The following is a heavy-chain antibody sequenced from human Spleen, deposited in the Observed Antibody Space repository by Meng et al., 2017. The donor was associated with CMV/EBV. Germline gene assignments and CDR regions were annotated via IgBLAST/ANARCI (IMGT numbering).Heavy chain of an antibody. J-gene: IGHJ4*02. D-gene: IGHD3-3*01. CDR2: ISWNTGST. CDR1: GFTFDDYA. V-gene: IGHV3-9*01. Sequence: SLKISCAASGFTFDDYAMHWVRQAPGKGLEWVSGISWNTGSTGYADSVKGRFTISRDNAKNSLFLQMNSLRAEDTAVYYCARALRFLEWFDYWGQGTLVTVSS. CDR3: ARALRFLEWFDY.